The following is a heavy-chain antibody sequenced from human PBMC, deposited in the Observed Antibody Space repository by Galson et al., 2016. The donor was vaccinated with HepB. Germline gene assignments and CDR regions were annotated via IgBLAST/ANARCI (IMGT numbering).Heavy chain of an antibody. CDR2: ISRSGDST. V-gene: IGHV3-23*01. J-gene: IGHJ6*04. CDR1: GFTFRNYG. D-gene: IGHD2-2*01. Sequence: SLRLSCAASGFTFRNYGMTWVRQAPGKGLEVVSSISRSGDSTDYADSGKGRFTISRDNSKNTRSLQRNSLTADDTAIYYCVQGSTAPAVWVKGTTVTVSS. CDR3: VQGSTAPAV.